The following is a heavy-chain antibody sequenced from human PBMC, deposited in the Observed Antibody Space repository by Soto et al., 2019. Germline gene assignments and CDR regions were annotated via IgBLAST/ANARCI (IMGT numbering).Heavy chain of an antibody. CDR1: GFTFNSYA. CDR3: AKDRHYGSGTYSDSYLDY. D-gene: IGHD3-10*01. J-gene: IGHJ4*02. V-gene: IGHV3-23*01. Sequence: EVQLLESGRGLVQPGGSLRLSCGGSGFTFNSYAMTWVRQAPGKGLEWVSAISGSGGTTYYANSVKGRFTISRDQSKDTLYLQMNSLRAEDTAICYCAKDRHYGSGTYSDSYLDYWGQGTLVTVSS. CDR2: ISGSGGTT.